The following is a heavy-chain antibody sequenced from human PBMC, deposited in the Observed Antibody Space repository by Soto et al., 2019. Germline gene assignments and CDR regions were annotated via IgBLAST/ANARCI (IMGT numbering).Heavy chain of an antibody. CDR3: AKADSNYAGRFSYYYMDV. D-gene: IGHD4-4*01. J-gene: IGHJ6*03. V-gene: IGHV1-18*01. CDR2: ISGYNGNT. CDR1: GYTFRRYG. Sequence: ASVKVSCKASGYTFRRYGISWVRQAPGQGLEWMGWISGYNGNTHYSQKFQGKVTMTTDTSTSTAYMELRNLRSDDTAVYYCAKADSNYAGRFSYYYMDVWGTGTMVTVS.